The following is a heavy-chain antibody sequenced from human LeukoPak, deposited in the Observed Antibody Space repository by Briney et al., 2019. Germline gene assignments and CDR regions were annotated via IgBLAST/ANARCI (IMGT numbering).Heavy chain of an antibody. V-gene: IGHV3-30*03. J-gene: IGHJ6*02. CDR3: ARALSAYDSSGYYRFIYYYGMDV. CDR2: ISYDGSNK. CDR1: GFTFSSYG. Sequence: GGSLRLSCAASGFTFSSYGMHWVRQAPGKGLEWVAVISYDGSNKYYADSVKGRFTISRDNSKNTLYLQMNSLRAEDTAVYYCARALSAYDSSGYYRFIYYYGMDVWGQGTTVTVSS. D-gene: IGHD3-22*01.